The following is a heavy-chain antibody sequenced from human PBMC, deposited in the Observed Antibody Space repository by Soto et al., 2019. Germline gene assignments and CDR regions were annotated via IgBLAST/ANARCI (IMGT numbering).Heavy chain of an antibody. D-gene: IGHD1-20*01. Sequence: VLLVQSGAEVKQPGSSVKVSCKASGGTISTYAITWVRQAPGQGLEWVGGIIPIFRTPNYAQNLQGRVTITADESTSTAYMELSNLRSEDTAVSYCARGDGDNNAFEIWGQGTVVTVSS. V-gene: IGHV1-69*12. CDR2: IIPIFRTP. CDR1: GGTISTYA. CDR3: ARGDGDNNAFEI. J-gene: IGHJ3*02.